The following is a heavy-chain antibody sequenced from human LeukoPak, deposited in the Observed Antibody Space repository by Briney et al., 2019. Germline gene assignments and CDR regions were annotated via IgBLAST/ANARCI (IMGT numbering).Heavy chain of an antibody. D-gene: IGHD1-1*01. CDR2: IYYSGST. CDR1: GGSISSGGCY. Sequence: PSQTLSLTCTVSGGSISSGGCYWSWIRQHPGKGLEWIGYIYYSGSTYYNPSLKSRVTILVDTSKNQFSLKLSSVTAADTAVYYCARGHNFDWFDPWGQGTLVTVSS. J-gene: IGHJ5*02. V-gene: IGHV4-31*03. CDR3: ARGHNFDWFDP.